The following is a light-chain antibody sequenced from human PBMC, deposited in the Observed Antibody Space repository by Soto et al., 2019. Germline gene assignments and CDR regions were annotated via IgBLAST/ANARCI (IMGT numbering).Light chain of an antibody. CDR3: QQYNTWPPT. CDR1: QNISNN. CDR2: GAS. J-gene: IGKJ4*01. V-gene: IGKV3-15*01. Sequence: EILMPQSPATLSVSPGERATLSCRASQNISNNLAWYQQKPGQTPRLLIYGASTRATAIPARFSGSGSGTEFTLTISSLQSEDFATYYCQQYNTWPPTLGGGTKVDIK.